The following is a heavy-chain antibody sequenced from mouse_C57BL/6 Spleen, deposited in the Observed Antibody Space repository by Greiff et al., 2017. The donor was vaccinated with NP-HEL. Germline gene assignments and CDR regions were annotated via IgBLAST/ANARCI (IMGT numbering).Heavy chain of an antibody. CDR2: IDPSDSYT. J-gene: IGHJ3*01. CDR1: GYTFTSYW. V-gene: IGHV1-50*01. D-gene: IGHD1-1*01. CDR3: ARSYLYGSRGGFAY. Sequence: QVQLQQPGAELVKPGASVKLSCKASGYTFTSYWMQWVKQRPGQGLEWIGEIDPSDSYTNYNQKFKGKATLTVDTSSSKAYMQLSSLTSEDSAVYYCARSYLYGSRGGFAYWGQGTLVTVSA.